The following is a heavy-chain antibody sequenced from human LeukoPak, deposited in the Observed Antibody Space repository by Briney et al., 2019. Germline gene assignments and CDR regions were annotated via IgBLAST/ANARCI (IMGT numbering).Heavy chain of an antibody. Sequence: ASVKVSCKASGYPFTSYDINWVRQATGQGLEWMGWMNPNSGNTGYAQKFQGRVTFSRNTSITTAYMELSSLRSEDTAVYYCARAVRADRRGSWFDPWGQGTLVTVSS. V-gene: IGHV1-8*03. CDR1: GYPFTSYD. J-gene: IGHJ5*02. CDR2: MNPNSGNT. CDR3: ARAVRADRRGSWFDP. D-gene: IGHD6-6*01.